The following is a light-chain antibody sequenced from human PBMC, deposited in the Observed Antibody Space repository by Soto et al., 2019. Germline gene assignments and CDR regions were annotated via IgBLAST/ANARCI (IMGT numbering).Light chain of an antibody. CDR1: QDIAIY. J-gene: IGKJ2*01. V-gene: IGKV1-39*01. CDR3: QQSYKTPYP. Sequence: IQLTQSPSSLSASVGDRVTITCRASQDIAIYLAWYQQKPGEAPKLLIYAASTLYGGVPSRFSGSGSGTDFALTIRSLQPDDFATYFCQQSYKTPYPFGQGTKLEIK. CDR2: AAS.